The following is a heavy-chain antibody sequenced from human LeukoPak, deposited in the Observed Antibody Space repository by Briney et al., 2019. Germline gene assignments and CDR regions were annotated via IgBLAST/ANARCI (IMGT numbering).Heavy chain of an antibody. CDR2: ISGSGGST. CDR3: AKDLLLAVGATSWFDP. D-gene: IGHD1-26*01. Sequence: GGSLRLSCAASGFTFSSYAMSWVRQAPGKGLEWVSAISGSGGSTYYADSVKGRFTISRDNSKNTLYLQMNSLRAEDTAVYYCAKDLLLAVGATSWFDPWGQGALVTVSS. CDR1: GFTFSSYA. J-gene: IGHJ5*02. V-gene: IGHV3-23*01.